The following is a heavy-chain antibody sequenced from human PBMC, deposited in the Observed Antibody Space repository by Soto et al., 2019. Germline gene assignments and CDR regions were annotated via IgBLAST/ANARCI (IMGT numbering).Heavy chain of an antibody. V-gene: IGHV3-53*01. CDR1: GFTVSTNY. CDR3: ARGGGSFDN. J-gene: IGHJ4*02. Sequence: EVQLVESGGGLIQPGGSLRLSCAVSGFTVSTNYMTWVRQAPGKGLDWVSLIYRDGNTYYADSVKGRFTNARDNSKTTLNLEMNSLRVDDTAGYYWARGGGSFDNWGQGTLVTVSS. CDR2: IYRDGNT. D-gene: IGHD3-16*01.